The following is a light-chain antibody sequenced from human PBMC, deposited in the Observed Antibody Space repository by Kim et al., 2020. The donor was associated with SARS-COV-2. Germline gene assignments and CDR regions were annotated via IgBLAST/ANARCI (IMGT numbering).Light chain of an antibody. CDR2: AAS. V-gene: IGKV3-20*01. Sequence: EIVMTQSPDTLSLSPGERATLSCRAGQTISDNYLAWYQQKPDQSPRLLIYAASSRATGIPDRFSGSGSGTDFTLTISRLESEDLGVYYCQQYATSPTTFGQGTRLEIK. CDR1: QTISDNY. J-gene: IGKJ5*01. CDR3: QQYATSPTT.